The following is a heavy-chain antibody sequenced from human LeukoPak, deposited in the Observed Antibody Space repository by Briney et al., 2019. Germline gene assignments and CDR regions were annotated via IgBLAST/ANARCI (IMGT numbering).Heavy chain of an antibody. V-gene: IGHV3-9*01. D-gene: IGHD6-13*01. J-gene: IGHJ4*02. CDR2: ISWNSGSI. CDR3: AKDRGAAAIDYFDG. Sequence: GGALRLSCAASGFTFDDYAMHWVRQAPGKGLEGVSGISWNSGSIGYADSVKGRFTISRDNAKNSLYLQMNSLRAEDTDLYYCAKDRGAAAIDYFDGWGQGTLVTVPS. CDR1: GFTFDDYA.